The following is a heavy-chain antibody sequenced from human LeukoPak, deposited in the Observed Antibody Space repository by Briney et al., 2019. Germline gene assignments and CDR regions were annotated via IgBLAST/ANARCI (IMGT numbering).Heavy chain of an antibody. D-gene: IGHD2-15*01. CDR2: IYTSGST. CDR1: GASIITYY. V-gene: IGHV4-4*07. Sequence: PSETLSLTCTVSGASIITYYWSWIRQPAGQGLEWIGRIYTSGSTNYNPSLKGRVTMSVDTSKNQFSLKMNSVTAADTAVYYCARDGGHCSGGTCYSVWIDPWGQGTLVTVSS. J-gene: IGHJ5*02. CDR3: ARDGGHCSGGTCYSVWIDP.